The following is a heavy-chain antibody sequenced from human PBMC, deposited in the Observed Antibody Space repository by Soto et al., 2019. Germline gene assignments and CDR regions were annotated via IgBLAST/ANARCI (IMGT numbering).Heavy chain of an antibody. CDR3: AKEAPVAYFDF. CDR1: GVTFSNYA. CDR2: ISGDATKT. D-gene: IGHD2-15*01. J-gene: IGHJ4*02. Sequence: EVQLLESGGGLIQPGGSLRLSCAASGVTFSNYAMSWVRQAPGKGLDWVSTISGDATKTYYPDSVKGRFTISRDDSKNTLYLQLNSLRVEDTAVYFCAKEAPVAYFDFWGQGALVTVSS. V-gene: IGHV3-23*01.